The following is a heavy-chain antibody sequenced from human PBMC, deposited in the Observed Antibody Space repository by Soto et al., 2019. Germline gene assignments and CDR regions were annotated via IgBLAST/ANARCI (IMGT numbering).Heavy chain of an antibody. D-gene: IGHD6-6*01. CDR3: ARRVETRHIYGMDV. J-gene: IGHJ6*02. CDR2: VYHSGST. V-gene: IGHV4-59*01. CDR1: GGSIRTYY. Sequence: SETLSLTCTVSGGSIRTYYWTWIRQPPGKGLECIGYVYHSGSTNYNPSLRSRVTVSLDMSNNQFSLKLNSVTAADTAVYYCARRVETRHIYGMDVWGQGNTVTVSS.